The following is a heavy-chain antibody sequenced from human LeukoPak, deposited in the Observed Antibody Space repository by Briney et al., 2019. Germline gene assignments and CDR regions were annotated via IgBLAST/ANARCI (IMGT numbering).Heavy chain of an antibody. Sequence: ASVKVSCKASGYTFTSYDINWVRQPTGQGLEWLGWMNPNSGNTGYAQKFQGRVTITRSTYISTAYIELSSLRSEDTAVCYCARGRRGYCSGDSCLEYFQHWGQGTLVTVSS. CDR3: ARGRRGYCSGDSCLEYFQH. J-gene: IGHJ1*01. V-gene: IGHV1-8*03. CDR1: GYTFTSYD. D-gene: IGHD2-15*01. CDR2: MNPNSGNT.